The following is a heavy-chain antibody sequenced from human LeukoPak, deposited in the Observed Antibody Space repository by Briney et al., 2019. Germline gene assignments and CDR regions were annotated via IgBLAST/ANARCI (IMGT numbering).Heavy chain of an antibody. CDR3: AVGGVIVYAQN. V-gene: IGHV1-8*01. Sequence: ASVKVSCKASGYAFTSYDINWVRQATGQGLEWMGWMNPNSGNTGYAQKFQGKVTTTRNTSISTAYMELSSLRSEDTAVYYCAVGGVIVYAQNWGQGTLVTVSS. D-gene: IGHD3-16*02. CDR1: GYAFTSYD. J-gene: IGHJ4*02. CDR2: MNPNSGNT.